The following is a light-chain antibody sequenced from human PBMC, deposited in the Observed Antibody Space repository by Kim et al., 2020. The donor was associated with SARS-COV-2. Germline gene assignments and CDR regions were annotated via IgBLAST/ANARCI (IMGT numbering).Light chain of an antibody. CDR1: QNIMYTY. CDR3: QQYGYSVT. Sequence: LSPGDSATLSCGASQNIMYTYLAWFQQKPGLAPRLLMYDVSVRATGIPDRCSASGSGTDFTLTISRLEPEDFAIYYCQQYGYSVTFGGGTRVDIK. V-gene: IGKV3D-20*01. CDR2: DVS. J-gene: IGKJ4*01.